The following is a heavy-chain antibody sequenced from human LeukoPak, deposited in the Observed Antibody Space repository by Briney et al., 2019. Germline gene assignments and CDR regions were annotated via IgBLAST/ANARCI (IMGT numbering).Heavy chain of an antibody. CDR1: GFTFTTYS. J-gene: IGHJ4*02. Sequence: PGGSLRLSCAASGFTFTTYSMNWVRQAPGKGLEWVSAISGSGGSTYYADSVKGRFTISRDNSKNTLYLQMNSLRAEDTAVYYCARGFPGIAAAGISYWGQGTLVTVSS. CDR3: ARGFPGIAAAGISY. CDR2: ISGSGGST. V-gene: IGHV3-23*01. D-gene: IGHD6-13*01.